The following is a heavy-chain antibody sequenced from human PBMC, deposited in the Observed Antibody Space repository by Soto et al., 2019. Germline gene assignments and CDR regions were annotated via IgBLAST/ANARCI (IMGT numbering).Heavy chain of an antibody. D-gene: IGHD4-17*01. J-gene: IGHJ5*02. Sequence: GGSLRLSCAASGFTFSNFAMTWVRQAPGAGLEWVSTFSGTGGYTYYTDSVKGRFTISRDESKNTLFLHMNSLRAADTAVYYCARGQRALITYGPFDPWGQGTLVTVS. CDR3: ARGQRALITYGPFDP. V-gene: IGHV3-23*01. CDR1: GFTFSNFA. CDR2: FSGTGGYT.